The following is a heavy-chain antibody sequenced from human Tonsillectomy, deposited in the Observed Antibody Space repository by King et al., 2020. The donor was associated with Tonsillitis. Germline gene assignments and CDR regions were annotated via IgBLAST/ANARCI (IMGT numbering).Heavy chain of an antibody. CDR1: GFTFDDYA. Sequence: EVQLVESGGGLVQPGRSLRLSCAASGFTFDDYAMHWVRHAPGKGLEWVSGISWNSGSIGYADSVKGRFTISRDNAKNSLYLQMNSLRAEDTALYYCAKDTSYYDFWSGYFDYWGQGTLVTVSS. J-gene: IGHJ4*02. V-gene: IGHV3-9*01. CDR2: ISWNSGSI. D-gene: IGHD3-3*01. CDR3: AKDTSYYDFWSGYFDY.